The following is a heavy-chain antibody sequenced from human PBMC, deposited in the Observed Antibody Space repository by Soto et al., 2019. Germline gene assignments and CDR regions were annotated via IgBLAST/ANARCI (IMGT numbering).Heavy chain of an antibody. V-gene: IGHV1-18*01. Sequence: GASVKVSCKASGYTFTNYGITWVRQAPGQGLEWMGWISAYNGNTHYTQRLQGRVTMTTDTSTSTAYMELRGLRSDDTAVYYCARKKIYLYYYYMDVWGKGTTVTVAS. CDR2: ISAYNGNT. J-gene: IGHJ6*03. CDR1: GYTFTNYG. CDR3: ARKKIYLYYYYMDV.